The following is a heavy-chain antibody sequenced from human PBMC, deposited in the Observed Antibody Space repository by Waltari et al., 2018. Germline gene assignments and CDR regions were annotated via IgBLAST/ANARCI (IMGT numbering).Heavy chain of an antibody. D-gene: IGHD1-26*01. CDR1: GFTFSSYA. J-gene: IGHJ2*01. V-gene: IGHV3-30*01. Sequence: QVQLVESGGGVVQPGRSLRLSCAASGFTFSSYAMHWVRQAPGKGLQWVAVISYDGSNKYYADSVKGRFTISRDNSKNTLYLQMNSLRAEDTAVYYCARDGRWELLGWYFDLWGRGTLVTVSS. CDR2: ISYDGSNK. CDR3: ARDGRWELLGWYFDL.